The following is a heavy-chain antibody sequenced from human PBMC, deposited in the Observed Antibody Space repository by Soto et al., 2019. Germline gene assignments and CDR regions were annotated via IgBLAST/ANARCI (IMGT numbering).Heavy chain of an antibody. J-gene: IGHJ1*01. CDR2: VSGSGVTT. Sequence: EVRLLESGGGLVQPGGSLRLSCAASGFTFNTYAMNWVRQAPGKGLEWVSAVSGSGVTTYYADSVKGRFTISRDNSKNTLYVQMNSLRTEDTAVYYCAKDVHYDILTGIEYFPDWGQGTLVTVSS. V-gene: IGHV3-23*01. D-gene: IGHD3-9*01. CDR1: GFTFNTYA. CDR3: AKDVHYDILTGIEYFPD.